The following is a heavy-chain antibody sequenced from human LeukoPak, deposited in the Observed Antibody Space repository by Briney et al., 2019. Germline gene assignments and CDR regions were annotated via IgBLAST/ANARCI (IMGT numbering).Heavy chain of an antibody. CDR1: GGSISSYY. Sequence: SETLSLTCTVSGGSISSYYCNWIRQPAGKGLEWMGRIFTSGSTSYNPSLKSRVTMSLDTSKNQFSLKLSSVTAADTAVYFCSRGGANDLWGQGTLVTVSS. D-gene: IGHD3-16*01. CDR2: IFTSGST. CDR3: SRGGANDL. V-gene: IGHV4-4*07. J-gene: IGHJ5*02.